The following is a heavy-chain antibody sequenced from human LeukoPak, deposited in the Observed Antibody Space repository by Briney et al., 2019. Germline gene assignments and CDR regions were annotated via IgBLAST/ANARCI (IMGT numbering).Heavy chain of an antibody. CDR2: INPSGGST. J-gene: IGHJ3*02. Sequence: ASVKVSCTASGYTFTSYYMHWVRQAPGQGLEWMGIINPSGGSTSYAQKFQGRVTMTRDTSTSTVYMELSSLRSEDTAVYYCARGGYSSGWDSDAFDIWGQGTMVTVSS. CDR3: ARGGYSSGWDSDAFDI. CDR1: GYTFTSYY. D-gene: IGHD6-19*01. V-gene: IGHV1-46*01.